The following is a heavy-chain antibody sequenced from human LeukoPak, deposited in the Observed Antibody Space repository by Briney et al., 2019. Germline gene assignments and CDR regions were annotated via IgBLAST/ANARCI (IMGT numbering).Heavy chain of an antibody. CDR3: ARNSAVATSRSWFDP. CDR2: AYYSGST. J-gene: IGHJ5*02. D-gene: IGHD6-19*01. CDR1: DGSISNYY. V-gene: IGHV4-59*08. Sequence: PSETLSLTCSAFDGSISNYYWSWIRQPPGKGLEWIGYAYYSGSTTYNPSLESRVTISVDTSKNQFSLRLTAVTAAGTAVYYCARNSAVATSRSWFDPWGQGTLVTVSS.